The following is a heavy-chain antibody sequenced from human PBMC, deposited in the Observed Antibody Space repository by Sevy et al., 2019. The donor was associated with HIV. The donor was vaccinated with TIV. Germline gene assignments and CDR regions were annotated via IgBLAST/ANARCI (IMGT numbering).Heavy chain of an antibody. J-gene: IGHJ4*02. V-gene: IGHV3-7*01. CDR1: GFTFSSYW. Sequence: GSLRLSCAASGFTFSSYWMSWVRQAPGKGLEWVANIKQDGSEKYYVDSVKGRFTISRDNAKNSLYLQMNSLRAEDTAVYYCARGGIAARQEFDYWGQGTLVTVSS. CDR2: IKQDGSEK. D-gene: IGHD6-6*01. CDR3: ARGGIAARQEFDY.